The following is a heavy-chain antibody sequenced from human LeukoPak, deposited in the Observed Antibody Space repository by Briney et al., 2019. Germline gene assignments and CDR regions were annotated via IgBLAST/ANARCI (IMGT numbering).Heavy chain of an antibody. D-gene: IGHD1-20*01. CDR3: ARDGTRITGMII. CDR2: IIPIFGTA. V-gene: IGHV1-69*13. J-gene: IGHJ3*02. Sequence: EASVKVSCKASGGTFSSYAISWVRQAPGQGLEWMGGIIPIFGTANYAQKFQGRVTITADESTSTAYMELSSLRSEDTAVYYCARDGTRITGMIIWGQGTMVTVSS. CDR1: GGTFSSYA.